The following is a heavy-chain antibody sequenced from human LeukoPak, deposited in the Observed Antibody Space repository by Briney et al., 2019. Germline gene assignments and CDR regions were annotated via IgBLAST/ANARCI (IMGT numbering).Heavy chain of an antibody. CDR3: ARDAVVGVGAIGYYYYYMDV. J-gene: IGHJ6*03. CDR2: ISSSSSYI. Sequence: GGSLRLSCAASGFTFSSYSMNWVRQAPGKGLEWVSSISSSSSYIYYADSVKGRFTISRDNAKNSLYLQMNSLRAEDTAVYYCARDAVVGVGAIGYYYYYMDVWGKGTTVTVSS. CDR1: GFTFSSYS. V-gene: IGHV3-21*01. D-gene: IGHD1-26*01.